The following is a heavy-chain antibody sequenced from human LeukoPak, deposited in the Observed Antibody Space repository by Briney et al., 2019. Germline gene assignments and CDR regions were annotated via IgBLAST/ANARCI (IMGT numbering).Heavy chain of an antibody. CDR2: INAGNGNT. J-gene: IGHJ6*02. V-gene: IGHV1-3*01. Sequence: GASVKVSCKASGYTFTTYGIHWVRQAPGQRLEWMGWINAGNGNTKYSQKFQGRVTITRDTSASTAYMELSSLRSEDTAVYYCARDGHYYDYYYYYGMDVWGQGTTVTVSS. CDR1: GYTFTTYG. D-gene: IGHD3-10*01. CDR3: ARDGHYYDYYYYYGMDV.